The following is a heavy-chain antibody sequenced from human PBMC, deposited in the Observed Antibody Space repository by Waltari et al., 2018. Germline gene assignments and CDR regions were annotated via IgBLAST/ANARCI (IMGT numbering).Heavy chain of an antibody. D-gene: IGHD2-2*01. V-gene: IGHV1-69*05. J-gene: IGHJ6*03. CDR2: IIPIFGTA. CDR1: GGTFSSYA. Sequence: QVQLVQSGAEVKKPGSSVKVSCKASGGTFSSYAISWVRQAPGQGLEWMGGIIPIFGTANYAQKFQGRVTMTTDESTSTAYMELSSLRSEDTAVYYCARDLLAYCSSTSCPRGPYYYYYMDVWGKGTTVTVSS. CDR3: ARDLLAYCSSTSCPRGPYYYYYMDV.